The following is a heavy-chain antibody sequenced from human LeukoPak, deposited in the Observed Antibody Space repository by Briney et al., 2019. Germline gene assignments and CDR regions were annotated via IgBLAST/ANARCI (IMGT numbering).Heavy chain of an antibody. CDR1: GFTFSGYA. Sequence: GGSLRLSCAASGFTFSGYAMSWVRQAPGKGLEWVSVISGSGISTYNADSVKGRFAISRDNSKNTLYLQMNSLRAEDTAVYYCAKADYYDSNTYRAQFFQHWGQGTLVTVSS. CDR3: AKADYYDSNTYRAQFFQH. D-gene: IGHD3-22*01. CDR2: ISGSGIST. J-gene: IGHJ1*01. V-gene: IGHV3-23*01.